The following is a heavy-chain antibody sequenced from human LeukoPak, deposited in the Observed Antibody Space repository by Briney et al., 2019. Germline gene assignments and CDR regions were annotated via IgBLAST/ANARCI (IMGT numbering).Heavy chain of an antibody. D-gene: IGHD6-13*01. Sequence: PSRTLSLTCTVSGGSINSGHHYWSWIRQPPGKGLEWIGHIYNSGSTTYNPSLKSRVTISVDTSKNQFSLKLYSVTAADTAVYYCARVLAGSTINFDSWGQGTLVTASS. CDR1: GGSINSGHHY. V-gene: IGHV4-30-4*01. CDR2: IYNSGST. J-gene: IGHJ4*02. CDR3: ARVLAGSTINFDS.